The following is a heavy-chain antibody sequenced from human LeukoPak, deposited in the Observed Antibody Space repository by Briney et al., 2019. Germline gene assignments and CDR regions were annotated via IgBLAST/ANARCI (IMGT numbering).Heavy chain of an antibody. CDR2: IIPILGIA. D-gene: IGHD3-22*01. V-gene: IGHV1-69*04. Sequence: SVKVSCKASGGTFSSYTISWVRQAPGQGLEWMGRIIPILGIANYAQKFQGRVTITSDKSTSTAYMELSSLRSEDTAVYYCAREAPTYYYDSSGYYSVYWGQGTLVTVSS. J-gene: IGHJ4*02. CDR1: GGTFSSYT. CDR3: AREAPTYYYDSSGYYSVY.